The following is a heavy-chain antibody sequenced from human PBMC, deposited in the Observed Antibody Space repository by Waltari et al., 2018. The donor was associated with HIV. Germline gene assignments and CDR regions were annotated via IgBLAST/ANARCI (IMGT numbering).Heavy chain of an antibody. V-gene: IGHV4-31*03. CDR3: ARGGGIPPV. Sequence: QVQLQESGPGLVKPSQTLSLTCTVSPGSFTSVSFYWSWIRQHPGKGLEWIGYIYNSGRTYYNPSLKSRVTISLVTSKNQFSLNLSSVTAADTALYYCARGGGIPPVWGLGTLVTVSS. CDR1: PGSFTSVSFY. D-gene: IGHD3-16*01. CDR2: IYNSGRT. J-gene: IGHJ4*02.